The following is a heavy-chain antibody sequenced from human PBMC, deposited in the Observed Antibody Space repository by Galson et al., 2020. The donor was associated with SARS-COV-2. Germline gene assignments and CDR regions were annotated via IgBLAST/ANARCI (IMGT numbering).Heavy chain of an antibody. V-gene: IGHV1-69*13. J-gene: IGHJ6*03. D-gene: IGHD5-18*01. CDR2: LIPIFGTA. CDR3: ARGGWVTSENYYYYYYMDV. Sequence: SVKVSCKTSGGTFSSYALNWVRQAPGQGLEWMGGLIPIFGTANYAQKFQGRVPITADESTSTAYMELSSLRSEDTAVYYCARGGWVTSENYYYYYYMDVWGTGTTVTVSS. CDR1: GGTFSSYA.